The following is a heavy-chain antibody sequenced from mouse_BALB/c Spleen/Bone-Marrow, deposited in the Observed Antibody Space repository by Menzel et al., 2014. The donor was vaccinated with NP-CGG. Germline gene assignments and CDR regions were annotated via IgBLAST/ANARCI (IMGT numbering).Heavy chain of an antibody. J-gene: IGHJ4*01. CDR2: IWGDGTT. Sequence: VKLMESGPGLVAPSQSLSITCTVSGFSLTGFGINWIRQPPGKGLEWLGMIWGDGTTDYNSALKSRLSINKDNSKSQVFLKMNSLQAGDTARYYCAREKYGNYYAMDYWGQGTSVTVS. CDR3: AREKYGNYYAMDY. D-gene: IGHD2-10*02. V-gene: IGHV2-6-7*01. CDR1: GFSLTGFG.